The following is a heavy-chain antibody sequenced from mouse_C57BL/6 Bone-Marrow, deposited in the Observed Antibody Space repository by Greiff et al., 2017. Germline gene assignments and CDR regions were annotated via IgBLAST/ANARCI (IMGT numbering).Heavy chain of an antibody. J-gene: IGHJ2*01. D-gene: IGHD5-5*01. Sequence: EVKLVEPGGGLVKPGGSLKLSCAASGFTFSDYGMHWVRQAPEKGLEWVAYISSGSSTIYYADTVKGRFTISRDNAKNTLFLQMTSLRSDDTAMYYCARSATLYYFDYWGQGTTLTVSS. CDR1: GFTFSDYG. CDR3: ARSATLYYFDY. V-gene: IGHV5-17*01. CDR2: ISSGSSTI.